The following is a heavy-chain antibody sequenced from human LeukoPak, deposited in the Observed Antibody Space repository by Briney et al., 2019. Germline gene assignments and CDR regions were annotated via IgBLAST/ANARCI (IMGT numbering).Heavy chain of an antibody. CDR1: GGSFISGSYY. Sequence: SETLSLTCTVSGGSFISGSYYWRWLRQPPGKGLEWIGYIYHSGTTKYNPSLKSRVTISIDTSKNQFSLKVRSVTAADTAVYFCARGTPLYSSDWYVNWFDPWGQGTLVTVSS. CDR2: IYHSGTT. CDR3: ARGTPLYSSDWYVNWFDP. J-gene: IGHJ5*02. D-gene: IGHD6-19*01. V-gene: IGHV4-61*01.